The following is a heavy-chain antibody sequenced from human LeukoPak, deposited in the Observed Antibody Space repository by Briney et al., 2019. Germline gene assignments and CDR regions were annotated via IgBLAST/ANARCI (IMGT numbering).Heavy chain of an antibody. CDR3: ARYTVVSSPGAFDL. D-gene: IGHD2-21*01. V-gene: IGHV3-7*03. J-gene: IGHJ3*01. Sequence: GGSLRLSCAASGFTFRSFWMSWVRQAPGKRLEWVANIKQNGAEEYYMDSVKGRFAISRGNAKNSVSLQMNSLRVEDTAMYYCARYTVVSSPGAFDLWGQGTMVTVSS. CDR1: GFTFRSFW. CDR2: IKQNGAEE.